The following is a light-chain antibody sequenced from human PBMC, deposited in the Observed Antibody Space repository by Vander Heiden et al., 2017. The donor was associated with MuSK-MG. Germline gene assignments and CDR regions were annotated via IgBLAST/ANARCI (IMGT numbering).Light chain of an antibody. CDR3: RFDGASPQT. CDR2: GAS. V-gene: IGKV3-20*01. CDR1: QTVVGNY. J-gene: IGKJ1*01. Sequence: EILLTQSPGTLSLSPGERAYLSCRASQTVVGNYIAWYHQKPVQTPRLLIYGASYRASGLPDRLNDSGSGTDFTLSISRLETEDFGVYYCRFDGASPQTIGLGTKLEIK.